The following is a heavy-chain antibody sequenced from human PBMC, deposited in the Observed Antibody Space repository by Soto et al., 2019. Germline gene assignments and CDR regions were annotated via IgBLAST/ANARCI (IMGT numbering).Heavy chain of an antibody. D-gene: IGHD2-2*01. CDR3: ARNPEGCSSTSCYVFYYYYYYMDV. CDR1: GFTFSDYY. Sequence: GGSLRLSCAASGFTFSDYYMSWIRQAPGKGLEWVSYISSSGSTIYYADSVKGRFTISRDNAKNSLYLQMNSLRAEDTAVYYCARNPEGCSSTSCYVFYYYYYYMDVWGKGTTVTVSS. CDR2: ISSSGSTI. V-gene: IGHV3-11*01. J-gene: IGHJ6*03.